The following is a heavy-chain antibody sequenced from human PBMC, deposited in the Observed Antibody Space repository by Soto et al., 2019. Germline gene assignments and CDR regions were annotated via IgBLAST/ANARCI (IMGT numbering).Heavy chain of an antibody. J-gene: IGHJ4*02. V-gene: IGHV3-49*04. CDR2: IRSKTYGATT. Sequence: HPGGSLRLSCTTSGFTFGDYAVSWVRQAPGRGLEWVGFIRSKTYGATTDYAASVTGRFTISRDDSKSVAYLQMNSLKTEDTAVYYCTRDGWGGASYYWGQGTLVTVSS. CDR3: TRDGWGGASYY. D-gene: IGHD3-16*01. CDR1: GFTFGDYA.